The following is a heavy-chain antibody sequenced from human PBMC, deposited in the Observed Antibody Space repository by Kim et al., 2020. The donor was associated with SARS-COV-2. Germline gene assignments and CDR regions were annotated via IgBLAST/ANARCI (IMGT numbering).Heavy chain of an antibody. J-gene: IGHJ6*03. Sequence: ASVKVSCKASGYTFTSYGISWVRQAPGQGLEWMGWISAYNGNTNYAQKLQGRVIMPTDTSTSTGYMELRSLRSDDTAVYYCAKFGGGSHMDVWGKGTTVTVSS. CDR1: GYTFTSYG. D-gene: IGHD2-21*01. V-gene: IGHV1-18*01. CDR2: ISAYNGNT. CDR3: AKFGGGSHMDV.